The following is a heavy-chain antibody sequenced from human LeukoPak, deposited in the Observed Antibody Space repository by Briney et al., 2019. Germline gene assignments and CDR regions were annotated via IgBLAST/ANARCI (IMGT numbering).Heavy chain of an antibody. D-gene: IGHD1-26*01. CDR3: ARLRRYSGSYLDF. CDR2: IHYSGST. CDR1: GGSISSSSYY. Sequence: SETLSLTCTVSGGSISSSSYYWDWIRQPPGKGLEWIGSIHYSGSTYYNPSLKSRITISGDTSKNQFSLKLSSVTAADTAVYYCARLRRYSGSYLDFWGQGTLVTVSS. J-gene: IGHJ4*02. V-gene: IGHV4-39*01.